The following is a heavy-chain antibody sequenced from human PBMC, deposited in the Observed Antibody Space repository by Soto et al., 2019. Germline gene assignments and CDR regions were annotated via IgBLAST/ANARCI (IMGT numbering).Heavy chain of an antibody. D-gene: IGHD6-19*01. J-gene: IGHJ4*02. CDR3: TPDGGSDWSGAHY. V-gene: IGHV3-15*07. CDR1: GFTFTNAW. CDR2: VRSKTDGATA. Sequence: EVKLVESGGGLVKPGGSLRLSCAASGFTFTNAWMNWVRQTPGKGLEWVGRVRSKTDGATADDSPPVKGRFSISRDESKCSLYLQTNSLETKDTGLYYYTPDGGSDWSGAHYWGQGTLVAV.